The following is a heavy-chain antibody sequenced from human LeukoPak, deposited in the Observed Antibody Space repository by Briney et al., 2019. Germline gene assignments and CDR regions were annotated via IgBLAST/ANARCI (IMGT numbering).Heavy chain of an antibody. CDR3: ARGRFVVPAVHRLFDPYYYFDY. Sequence: GGSLRLSCAASGFTFSSYDMHWVRQATGKGLEWVSAIGVAANTFYSGSVKGRFTISRENAKNSLYLLMSSLRAEDTAVYYCARGRFVVPAVHRLFDPYYYFDYWGQGTLVTVSS. D-gene: IGHD2-2*01. CDR2: IGVAANT. J-gene: IGHJ4*02. CDR1: GFTFSSYD. V-gene: IGHV3-13*01.